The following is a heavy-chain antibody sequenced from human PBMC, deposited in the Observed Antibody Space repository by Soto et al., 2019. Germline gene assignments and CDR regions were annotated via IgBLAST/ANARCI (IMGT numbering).Heavy chain of an antibody. CDR2: IYWDDDK. CDR1: GFSLTTSGVG. V-gene: IGHV2-5*02. J-gene: IGHJ4*02. D-gene: IGHD3-3*01. Sequence: QITLNESGPTVVRPTEPLTLTCRFSGFSLTTSGVGVGWIRQSPGKAPEWLALIYWDDDKRYSASLKSRLTINKDTSKNQVVLTVSDLDPTDTATYYCAHRVLRTVFGLVTTTAIYFDFWRQGTPVAVSS. CDR3: AHRVLRTVFGLVTTTAIYFDF.